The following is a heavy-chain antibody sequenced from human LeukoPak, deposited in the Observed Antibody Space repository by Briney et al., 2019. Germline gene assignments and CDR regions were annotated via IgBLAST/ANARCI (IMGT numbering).Heavy chain of an antibody. Sequence: ASVKVSCKASGYTFTGYYVNWVRQAPGQGLEWMGWINPNSGGTNYAQKFQGRVTMTRDTSITTAYMELNRLRSDDTAVYYCARDTAMVTYWFDPWGQGTLVTVSS. CDR1: GYTFTGYY. CDR2: INPNSGGT. CDR3: ARDTAMVTYWFDP. D-gene: IGHD5-18*01. V-gene: IGHV1-2*02. J-gene: IGHJ5*02.